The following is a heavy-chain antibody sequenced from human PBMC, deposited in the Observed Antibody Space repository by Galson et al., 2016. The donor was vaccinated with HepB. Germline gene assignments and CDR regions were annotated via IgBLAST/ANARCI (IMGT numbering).Heavy chain of an antibody. CDR2: ITSDSRNI. D-gene: IGHD6-13*01. CDR3: AVRYSSIWYSQH. J-gene: IGHJ1*01. V-gene: IGHV3-48*01. Sequence: SPRLSCAGSGLTFSRKGKGWVRQAAGKGLEWISYITSDSRNIYYADSVKGRFTIARDDATNSLYLQMNSLGAEDTAIYYCAVRYSSIWYSQHWGRGTLVSVSS. CDR1: GLTFSRKG.